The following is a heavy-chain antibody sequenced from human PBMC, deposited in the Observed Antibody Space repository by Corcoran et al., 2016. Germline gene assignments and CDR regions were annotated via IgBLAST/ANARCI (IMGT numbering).Heavy chain of an antibody. CDR2: IRSKANSYAT. J-gene: IGHJ4*02. V-gene: IGHV3-73*02. D-gene: IGHD5-12*01. CDR3: TSSGDGYNGDY. CDR1: GFTFSGSA. Sequence: EVQLVESGGGMVQPGGSLKLSCAASGFTFSGSAMHWVRQASGQGLEWVGRIRSKANSYATAYAASVKGRFTISRDDSKNTAYLQMNSLKTEDTAVYYCTSSGDGYNGDYWGQGTLVTVSS.